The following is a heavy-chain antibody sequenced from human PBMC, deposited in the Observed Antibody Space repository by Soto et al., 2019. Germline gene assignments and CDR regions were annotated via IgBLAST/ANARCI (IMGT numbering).Heavy chain of an antibody. D-gene: IGHD3-22*01. CDR1: GYTFTGYY. CDR2: INPNSGGT. Sequence: ASVKVSCKASGYTFTGYYMHWVRQAPGQGLEWMGRINPNSGGTNYAQKFQGWVTMTRDTSISTAYMELSRLRSDDTAVYYCARDGSDYYDSSGYKTLDYWGQGTLVTVSS. V-gene: IGHV1-2*04. CDR3: ARDGSDYYDSSGYKTLDY. J-gene: IGHJ4*02.